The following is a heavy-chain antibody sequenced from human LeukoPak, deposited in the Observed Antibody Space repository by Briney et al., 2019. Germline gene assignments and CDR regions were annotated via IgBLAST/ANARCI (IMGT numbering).Heavy chain of an antibody. D-gene: IGHD3-10*01. CDR3: ARDRTVRGVIRNWFDP. Sequence: ASVKVSCKASGYTFSSYAMHWVRQAPGQRLEWMGWINVGNGKTKYSQKFQGRVTITRDTSASTVYMELSSLRSEDTAVYYCARDRTVRGVIRNWFDPWGQGTLVTVSS. CDR1: GYTFSSYA. V-gene: IGHV1-3*01. J-gene: IGHJ5*02. CDR2: INVGNGKT.